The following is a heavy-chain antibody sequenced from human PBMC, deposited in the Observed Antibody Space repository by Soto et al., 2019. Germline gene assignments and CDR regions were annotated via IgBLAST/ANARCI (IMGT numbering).Heavy chain of an antibody. CDR1: GGSISSGDYC. CDR2: IYYSGST. CDR3: ARVGAAAAPGYFDD. Sequence: PSETLSLTCTVSGGSISSGDYCWTWIRQPPGKGLEWIGYIYYSGSTYYNPSLKSRLTISVDTSKNQFSLKVRSVTAADTAVYYCARVGAAAAPGYFDDWGQGTLVTVSS. V-gene: IGHV4-30-4*02. D-gene: IGHD6-13*01. J-gene: IGHJ4*02.